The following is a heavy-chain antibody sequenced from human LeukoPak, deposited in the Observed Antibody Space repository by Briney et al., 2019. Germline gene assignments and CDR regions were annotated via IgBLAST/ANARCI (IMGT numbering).Heavy chain of an antibody. J-gene: IGHJ4*02. CDR2: IIPMYGRG. Sequence: SVKVSCKASGGTFTNYAISWVRQAPGQGLEWMGGIIPMYGRGNYAQKFQGRVTITADESTSIVYMELRSLTSEDTAVYYCARGQSSLGSPYYFDYWGQGTLVTVSS. V-gene: IGHV1-69*13. D-gene: IGHD3-16*01. CDR1: GGTFTNYA. CDR3: ARGQSSLGSPYYFDY.